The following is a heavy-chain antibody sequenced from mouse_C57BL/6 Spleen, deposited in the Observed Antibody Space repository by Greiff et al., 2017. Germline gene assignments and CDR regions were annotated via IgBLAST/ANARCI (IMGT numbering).Heavy chain of an antibody. CDR3: TTRFLLYEAY. J-gene: IGHJ3*01. Sequence: VQLQQSGAELVRPGASVKLSCTASGFNIKDDYMHWVKQRPEQGLEWIGWIDPENGDPEYASKFQGKATITADTSSNTAYLQLSSLTSEDTAVYYCTTRFLLYEAYWGQGTLVTVSA. CDR2: IDPENGDP. CDR1: GFNIKDDY. D-gene: IGHD2-3*01. V-gene: IGHV14-4*01.